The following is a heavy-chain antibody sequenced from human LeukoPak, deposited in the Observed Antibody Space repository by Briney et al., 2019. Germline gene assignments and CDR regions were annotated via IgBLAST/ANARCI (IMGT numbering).Heavy chain of an antibody. V-gene: IGHV1-69*06. CDR3: ARSSIIAAAGPYYFDY. Sequence: SVKVSCKASEYTFTSYDINWVRQATGQGLEWMGGIIPIFGTANYAQKFQGRVTITADKSTSTAYMELSSLRSEDTAVYYCARSSIIAAAGPYYFDYWGQGTLVTVSS. J-gene: IGHJ4*02. CDR2: IIPIFGTA. CDR1: EYTFTSYD. D-gene: IGHD6-13*01.